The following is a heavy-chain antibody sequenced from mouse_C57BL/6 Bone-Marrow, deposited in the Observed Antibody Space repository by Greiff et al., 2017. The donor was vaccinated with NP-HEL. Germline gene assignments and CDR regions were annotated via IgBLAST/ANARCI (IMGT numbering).Heavy chain of an antibody. CDR1: GYTFTSYW. V-gene: IGHV1-69*01. D-gene: IGHD2-4*01. J-gene: IGHJ3*01. CDR2: IDPSDSYT. Sequence: QVQLQQPGAELVMPGASVKLSCKASGYTFTSYWMHWVKQRPAQGLEWIGEIDPSDSYTNYNQKFKGKSTLTVDKSSSTAYMQLSSLTSEDSAVYYCARGDYDRGFAYWGQGTLVTVSA. CDR3: ARGDYDRGFAY.